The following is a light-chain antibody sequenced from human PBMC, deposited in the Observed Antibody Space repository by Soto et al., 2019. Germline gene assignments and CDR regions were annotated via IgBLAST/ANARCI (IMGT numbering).Light chain of an antibody. V-gene: IGKV3-20*01. CDR2: RAS. CDR1: QSVSSSY. Sequence: EIVLTQSPGTLSLSPGERATLSCRASQSVSSSYLAWYQQKPGQAPRLLIYRASSRATGIPDRFSGSGSGTAFTLTISRLEPEDFAVYYCHQYGSSPMYTFCQGNKLEIQ. J-gene: IGKJ2*01. CDR3: HQYGSSPMYT.